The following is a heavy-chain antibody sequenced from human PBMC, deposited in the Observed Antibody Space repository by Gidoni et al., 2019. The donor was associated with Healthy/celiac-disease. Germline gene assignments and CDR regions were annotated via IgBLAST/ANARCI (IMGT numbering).Heavy chain of an antibody. CDR1: GFTFVVYA. V-gene: IGHV3-49*04. CDR3: TRVLIAVAGTAEAEYCQH. J-gene: IGHJ1*01. Sequence: EVQLVESGGGLVQPGRSLRFSCTASGFTFVVYAMSWVRQAPGKGLEWVGLIRSKAYGGTTEYAASVKGRFTISRDDSKSIAYLQMNSLKTEDTAVYYCTRVLIAVAGTAEAEYCQHWGQGTLVTVSS. D-gene: IGHD6-19*01. CDR2: IRSKAYGGTT.